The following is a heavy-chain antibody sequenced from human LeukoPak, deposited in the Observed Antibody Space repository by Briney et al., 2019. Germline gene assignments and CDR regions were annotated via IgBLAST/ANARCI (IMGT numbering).Heavy chain of an antibody. J-gene: IGHJ3*02. D-gene: IGHD1-1*01. Sequence: GGSLRLSCAASGFTFSSYAMSWVRQAPGKGLEWVSVISGSGGTTYYADSVKGRFTIPRDNSKNTLYLQMNSLRAEDTAVYYCANYQNDDAFDIWGQGTMVTVSS. CDR2: ISGSGGTT. CDR3: ANYQNDDAFDI. CDR1: GFTFSSYA. V-gene: IGHV3-23*01.